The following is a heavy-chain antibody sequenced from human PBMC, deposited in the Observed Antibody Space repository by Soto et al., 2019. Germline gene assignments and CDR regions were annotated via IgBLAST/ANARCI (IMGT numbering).Heavy chain of an antibody. D-gene: IGHD3-10*01. CDR2: IVVGSGNT. CDR1: GFTFTSSA. V-gene: IGHV1-58*02. J-gene: IGHJ6*02. CDR3: AAERRGYGSGSYYRAGPSDGMDV. Sequence: QMQLVQSGPEVKKPGTSVKVSCKASGFTFTSSAMQWVRQARGQRLEWIGWIVVGSGNTNYAQKFQERVTITRDMSTSTAYMELSSLRSEDTAVYYCAAERRGYGSGSYYRAGPSDGMDVWGQGTTVTVAS.